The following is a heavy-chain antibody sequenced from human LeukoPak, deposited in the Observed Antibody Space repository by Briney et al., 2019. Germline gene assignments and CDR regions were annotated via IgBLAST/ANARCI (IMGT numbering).Heavy chain of an antibody. Sequence: PGGSLRLSCAASGFTVSSNYMSWVRQAPGKGLEWVSVIYSGGSTYYADSVKGRFTISRDNSKNTLYLQMNSLRAEDTAVYYCAKPQRITMIVVVIPDAFDIWGQGTMVTVSS. D-gene: IGHD3-22*01. CDR2: IYSGGST. CDR1: GFTVSSNY. J-gene: IGHJ3*02. V-gene: IGHV3-53*01. CDR3: AKPQRITMIVVVIPDAFDI.